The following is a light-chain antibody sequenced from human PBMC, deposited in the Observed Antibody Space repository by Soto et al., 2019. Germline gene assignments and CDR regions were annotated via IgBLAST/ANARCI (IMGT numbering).Light chain of an antibody. CDR2: LGS. Sequence: DIVMTQSPLSLPVTPGEPASISCRSSQSLLHSNGYNYLDWYLQKPGQSPQLLIYLGSNRASGVADRFSGSGSGTDFTLKISRVEAEDVGVYYCMQALQSPSYTFGQGTKLEIK. CDR1: QSLLHSNGYNY. J-gene: IGKJ2*01. CDR3: MQALQSPSYT. V-gene: IGKV2-28*01.